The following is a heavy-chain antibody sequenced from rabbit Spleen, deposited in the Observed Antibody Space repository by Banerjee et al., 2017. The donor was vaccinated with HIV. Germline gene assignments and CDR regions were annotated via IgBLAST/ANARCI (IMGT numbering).Heavy chain of an antibody. Sequence: QEQLKETGGGLVQPGGSLTLSCKASGFAFATYYMSWVRQAPGKGLEWISCIAGSSSGFTYSATWAKGRFTISKTSSTTVTLQMTSLTAADTTTYFCARDTGSSFSSYGMDLWGPGTLVTVS. V-gene: IGHV1S45*01. J-gene: IGHJ6*01. CDR3: ARDTGSSFSSYGMDL. D-gene: IGHD8-1*01. CDR2: IAGSSSGFT. CDR1: GFAFATYYM.